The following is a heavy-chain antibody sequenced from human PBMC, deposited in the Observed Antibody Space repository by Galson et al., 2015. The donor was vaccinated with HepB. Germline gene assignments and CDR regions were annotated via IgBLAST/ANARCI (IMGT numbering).Heavy chain of an antibody. CDR1: GFTFSSYA. V-gene: IGHV3-48*03. Sequence: SLRLSCAASGFTFSSYAMHWVRQAPGKGLEWVSYISSSGTTIYYADSVKGRFTISRDNAKNSLYLQMNSLRAEDTAVYYCARRGGSGSYYWFDPWGQGTLVTVSS. J-gene: IGHJ5*02. CDR3: ARRGGSGSYYWFDP. CDR2: ISSSGTTI. D-gene: IGHD3-10*01.